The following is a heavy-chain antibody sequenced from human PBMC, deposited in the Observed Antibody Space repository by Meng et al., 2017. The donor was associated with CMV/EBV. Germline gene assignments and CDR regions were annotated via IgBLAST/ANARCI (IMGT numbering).Heavy chain of an antibody. Sequence: SQTLSLTRAVYGGSFSGYYWSWIRQPPGKGLEWIEEINHSGSTNYNPSLKSRVTISVDTSKNQFSLKLSSVTAADTAVYYCARGHCTNGVCYFYFDYWGQGTLVTVSS. CDR1: GGSFSGYY. J-gene: IGHJ4*02. CDR2: INHSGST. V-gene: IGHV4-34*01. D-gene: IGHD2-8*01. CDR3: ARGHCTNGVCYFYFDY.